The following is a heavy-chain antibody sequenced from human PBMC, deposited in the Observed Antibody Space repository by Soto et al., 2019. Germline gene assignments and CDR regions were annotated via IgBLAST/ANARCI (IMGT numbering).Heavy chain of an antibody. D-gene: IGHD3-3*01. CDR1: GGSFSGYY. J-gene: IGHJ5*02. Sequence: SETLSLTCAVYGGSFSGYYWSWIRQPPGKGLEWIGEINHSGSTNYNPSLKSRVTISVDTSKNQFSLKLSSVTAADTAVYYCARMKITIFGVVIIPWGQGTLVTVSS. CDR2: INHSGST. CDR3: ARMKITIFGVVIIP. V-gene: IGHV4-34*09.